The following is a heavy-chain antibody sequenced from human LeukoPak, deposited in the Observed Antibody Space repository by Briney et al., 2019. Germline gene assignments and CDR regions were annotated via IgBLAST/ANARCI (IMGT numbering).Heavy chain of an antibody. CDR1: GYSFTTYW. V-gene: IGHV5-51*01. CDR2: IYPDDSDT. D-gene: IGHD6-13*01. J-gene: IGHJ4*02. Sequence: GESLKISFKGSGYSFTTYWTGWVRQMPGKGLEWMGIIYPDDSDTRYSPSFQGQVTISADKSISTAYLQWSSLRASDTAMYYCARSSSNYNYWGQGTLVTVSS. CDR3: ARSSSNYNY.